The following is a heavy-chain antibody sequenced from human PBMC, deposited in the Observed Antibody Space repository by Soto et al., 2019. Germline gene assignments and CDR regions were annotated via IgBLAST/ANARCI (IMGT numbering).Heavy chain of an antibody. J-gene: IGHJ5*02. CDR2: FDPEDGET. CDR3: ATTRPSDNWFDP. CDR1: GYTLTELS. D-gene: IGHD3-10*01. Sequence: ASVKVSCKVSGYTLTELSMHWVRQAPGKGLEWMGGFDPEDGETIYAQKFQGRVTMTEDTSTDTAYMELSSLRSEDTAVYYCATTRPSDNWFDPWGQGTLVTVSS. V-gene: IGHV1-24*01.